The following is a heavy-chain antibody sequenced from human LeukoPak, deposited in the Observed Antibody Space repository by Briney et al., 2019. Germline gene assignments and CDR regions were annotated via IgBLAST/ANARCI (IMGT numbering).Heavy chain of an antibody. CDR2: IRYDGSNK. D-gene: IGHD3-10*01. Sequence: PGGSLRLSCAASGFTFSSYGMHWVRQAPGKGLEWVAFIRYDGSNKYYADSVKGRFTISRDNSKNTLYLQMNSLRAEDTAVYYCAKGSKPAMVRGVSYFDYWGQGTLVTVSS. CDR3: AKGSKPAMVRGVSYFDY. J-gene: IGHJ4*02. V-gene: IGHV3-30*02. CDR1: GFTFSSYG.